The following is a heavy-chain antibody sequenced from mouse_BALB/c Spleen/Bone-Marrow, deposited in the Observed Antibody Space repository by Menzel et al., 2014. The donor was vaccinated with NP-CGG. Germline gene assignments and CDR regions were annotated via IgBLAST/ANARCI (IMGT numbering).Heavy chain of an antibody. CDR3: ARHYGYGAMGY. CDR1: GFAFSSYD. Sequence: EVKVEESGGGLVKPGGSLKLSCAASGFAFSSYDMSWVRQTPEKRLEWVAYISSGGGSTYYPDTVKGRFTISRDNAKNTLYLQMSSLKSEDTAMYYCARHYGYGAMGYWGQGTSVTVSS. V-gene: IGHV5-12-1*01. CDR2: ISSGGGST. D-gene: IGHD1-2*01. J-gene: IGHJ4*01.